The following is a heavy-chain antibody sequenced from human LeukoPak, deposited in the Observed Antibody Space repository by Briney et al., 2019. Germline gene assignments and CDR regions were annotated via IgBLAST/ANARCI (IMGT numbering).Heavy chain of an antibody. Sequence: SETLSLTCAVSGYSISSGYYWGWIRQPPGKGLEWIGSIYHSGSTYYNPSLKSRVTISVDTSKNQFSLKLSSVTAADTAVYYCARIVLLWFGESYYMDVWGKGTTVTVS. D-gene: IGHD3-10*01. CDR2: IYHSGST. CDR3: ARIVLLWFGESYYMDV. CDR1: GYSISSGYY. V-gene: IGHV4-38-2*01. J-gene: IGHJ6*03.